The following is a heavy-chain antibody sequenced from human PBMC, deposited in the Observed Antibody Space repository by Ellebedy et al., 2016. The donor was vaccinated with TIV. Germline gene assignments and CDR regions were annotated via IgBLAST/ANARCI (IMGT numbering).Heavy chain of an antibody. J-gene: IGHJ5*02. CDR1: GFNFSDSA. CDR2: IRNKANSYAT. V-gene: IGHV3-73*01. Sequence: GESLKISCVASGFNFSDSAVHWVRQSSGKGLEWLGRIRNKANSYATAYGASVKGRCTISCDDSKSTAYLQMNSLKTEDTAVYYCTRHVDGDSSFDPWGQGTLVTVSS. CDR3: TRHVDGDSSFDP. D-gene: IGHD4-17*01.